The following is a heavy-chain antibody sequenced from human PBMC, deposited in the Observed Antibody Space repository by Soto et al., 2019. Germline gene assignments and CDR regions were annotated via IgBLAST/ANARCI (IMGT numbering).Heavy chain of an antibody. CDR3: AIQHPLDSSAWYN. D-gene: IGHD6-19*01. J-gene: IGHJ4*02. CDR2: IDPSDAYT. V-gene: IGHV5-10-1*01. Sequence: GESLKISCKGFGYSFSSYWISCVRQMPGKGLEWWGRIDPSDAYTNYSPSFQGHVTISTDKSINTAYLHWTSLKASDTAIYYCAIQHPLDSSAWYNWGQGTLVTVSS. CDR1: GYSFSSYW.